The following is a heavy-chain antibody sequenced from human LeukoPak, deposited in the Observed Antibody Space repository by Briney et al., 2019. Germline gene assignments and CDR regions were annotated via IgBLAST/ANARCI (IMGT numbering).Heavy chain of an antibody. CDR3: ANRPVWVHYAADY. D-gene: IGHD3-16*01. J-gene: IGHJ4*02. V-gene: IGHV3-21*04. CDR1: GFTFNSYS. Sequence: GGSLRLSCAASGFTFNSYSMNWVRQAPGKGLEWVSSISSSSSYIYYADSVKGRFTISRDNAKNSLYLQMNSLRVEDTAVYYCANRPVWVHYAADYWGQGTLVTVSS. CDR2: ISSSSSYI.